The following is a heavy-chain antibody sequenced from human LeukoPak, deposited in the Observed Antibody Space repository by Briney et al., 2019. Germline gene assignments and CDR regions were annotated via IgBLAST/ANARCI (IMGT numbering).Heavy chain of an antibody. Sequence: SETLSLTCAVRDYSISSGYSWGWVRQPPGKGLEWIANFYLSGTTYYNPSLKSRVTISLGTSNNHLSLKLSSVTASDTAVYWCAKTDYGDYGAFNIWGQGTMVTASS. CDR3: AKTDYGDYGAFNI. V-gene: IGHV4-38-2*01. CDR2: FYLSGTT. J-gene: IGHJ3*02. CDR1: DYSISSGYS. D-gene: IGHD4-17*01.